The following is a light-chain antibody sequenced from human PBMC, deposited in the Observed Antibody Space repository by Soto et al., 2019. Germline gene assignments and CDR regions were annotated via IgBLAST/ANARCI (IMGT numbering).Light chain of an antibody. J-gene: IGKJ3*01. CDR1: QSVISNF. V-gene: IGKV3-20*01. CDR2: GAS. CDR3: QQYGRSPGLFT. Sequence: EIVLTQSPGTLSLSPGERATLSCRASQSVISNFLAWYQQKPGQAPRVLIYGASSRATGIPDRFSGSGSGTDFTLTISSLEPEDFAVYYCQQYGRSPGLFTFGPGTKVDV.